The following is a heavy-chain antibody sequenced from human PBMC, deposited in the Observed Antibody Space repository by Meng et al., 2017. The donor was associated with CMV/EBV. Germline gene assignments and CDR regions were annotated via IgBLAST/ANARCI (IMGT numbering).Heavy chain of an antibody. CDR3: AREALMYDY. J-gene: IGHJ4*02. D-gene: IGHD2-8*01. Sequence: KVSCRDSGYTFPGYYVHWVRQAPGQGLEWVRWSNPNSGGTSYAQKFQGRVTMTRDTSISTAYMELSRLRSDDTAVYYCAREALMYDYWGQGTLVTVSS. V-gene: IGHV1-2*02. CDR2: SNPNSGGT. CDR1: GYTFPGYY.